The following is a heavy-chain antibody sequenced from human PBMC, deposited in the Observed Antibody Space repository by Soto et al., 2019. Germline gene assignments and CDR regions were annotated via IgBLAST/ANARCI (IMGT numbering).Heavy chain of an antibody. CDR1: GGSISSYY. CDR3: ARDRRYDFWSGSGGMDV. J-gene: IGHJ6*02. V-gene: IGHV4-59*01. Sequence: KTSETLSLTCTVSGGSISSYYWSWIRQPPGKGLEWIGYIYYSGSTNYNPSLKSRVTISVDTSKNQFSLKLSSVTAADTAVYYCARDRRYDFWSGSGGMDVWGQGTTVTVSS. CDR2: IYYSGST. D-gene: IGHD3-3*01.